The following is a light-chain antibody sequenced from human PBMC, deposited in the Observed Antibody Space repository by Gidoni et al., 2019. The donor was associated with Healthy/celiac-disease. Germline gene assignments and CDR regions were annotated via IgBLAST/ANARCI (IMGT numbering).Light chain of an antibody. Sequence: DGQMSLSPSSLSASVGDRVTITCRASQGISNYLAWYQHKPGKVPKLLIYAASTLQTGVPSRFSGSGSGTDFTLTISSLQPEDFATYSCQQYYSAPCTFGQGTKVEIK. CDR1: QGISNY. CDR2: AAS. V-gene: IGKV1-27*01. CDR3: QQYYSAPCT. J-gene: IGKJ1*01.